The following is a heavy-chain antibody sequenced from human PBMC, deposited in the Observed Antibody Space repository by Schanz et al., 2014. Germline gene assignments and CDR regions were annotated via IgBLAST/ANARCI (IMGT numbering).Heavy chain of an antibody. CDR1: GYTFTSFA. Sequence: QVQLVQSGPAVKKPGASVKVSCKASGYTFTSFAMNWVRQAPGQGLEWMGWINTNNGDPTYAQGFTGRFVFSLDTSVSTAYLQISSLKAEDTAVYYCARGGVVVVTAALNWFDPWGQGTLVTVSS. CDR3: ARGGVVVVTAALNWFDP. D-gene: IGHD2-15*01. V-gene: IGHV7-4-1*02. CDR2: INTNNGDP. J-gene: IGHJ5*02.